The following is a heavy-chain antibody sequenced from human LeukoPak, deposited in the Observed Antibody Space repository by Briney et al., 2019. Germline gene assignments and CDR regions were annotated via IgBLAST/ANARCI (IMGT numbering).Heavy chain of an antibody. Sequence: SETLSLTCTVSGGSISSGGYYWSWIQQPPGKGLEWIGYIYHSGSTYYNPSLKSRVTISVDRSKNQFSLKLSSVTAADTAVYYCARVRGSFGVVTNIFNWFDPWGQGTLVTVSS. CDR1: GGSISSGGYY. D-gene: IGHD3-3*01. J-gene: IGHJ5*02. V-gene: IGHV4-30-2*01. CDR2: IYHSGST. CDR3: ARVRGSFGVVTNIFNWFDP.